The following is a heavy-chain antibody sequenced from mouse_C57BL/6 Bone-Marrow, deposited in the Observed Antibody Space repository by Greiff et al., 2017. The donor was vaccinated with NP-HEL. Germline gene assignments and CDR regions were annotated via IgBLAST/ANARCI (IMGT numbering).Heavy chain of an antibody. D-gene: IGHD2-4*01. J-gene: IGHJ2*01. CDR3: ARDDYDGEAGDY. Sequence: EVKLVESGGGLVKPGGSLKLSCAASGFTFSSYAMSWVRQTPEKRLEWVATISDGGSYTYYPDNVKGRVTISRDNAKNNLYLQMSHLKSEDTAMYYCARDDYDGEAGDYWGQGTTLTVSS. CDR1: GFTFSSYA. V-gene: IGHV5-4*01. CDR2: ISDGGSYT.